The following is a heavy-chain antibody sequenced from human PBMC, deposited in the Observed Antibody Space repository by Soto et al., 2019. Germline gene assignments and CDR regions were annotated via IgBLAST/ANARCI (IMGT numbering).Heavy chain of an antibody. V-gene: IGHV3-11*06. J-gene: IGHJ6*02. CDR2: ISSSSSYI. D-gene: IGHD6-19*01. CDR3: ARDGASGWYYYYYGMDV. Sequence: PGGSLRLSCAASGFTFSDYYMRWIRQAPGKGLEWGSYISSSSSYIYYADSVKGRFTISRDNAKNSLYLQMNSLRAEDTAVYYCARDGASGWYYYYYGMDVWGQGTTVTVSS. CDR1: GFTFSDYY.